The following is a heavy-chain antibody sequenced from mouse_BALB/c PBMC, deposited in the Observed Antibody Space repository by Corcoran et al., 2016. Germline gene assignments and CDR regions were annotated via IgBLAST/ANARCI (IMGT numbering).Heavy chain of an antibody. CDR1: GFNIKDTY. Sequence: EVQLQQSGAELVKPGASVKLSCTASGFNIKDTYMHWVKQRPEQGLEWSGRIDPANGNTEYEPKFQGKATITADTSSNTAYLQLSSLTSEDTAVYYCANWDWYFDVWGAGTTVTVSS. J-gene: IGHJ1*01. D-gene: IGHD4-1*01. CDR3: ANWDWYFDV. V-gene: IGHV14-3*02. CDR2: IDPANGNT.